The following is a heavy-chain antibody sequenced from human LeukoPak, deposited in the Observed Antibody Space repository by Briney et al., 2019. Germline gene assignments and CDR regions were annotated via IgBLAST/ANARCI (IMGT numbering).Heavy chain of an antibody. CDR1: RNIFTGYF. V-gene: IGHV1-2*06. J-gene: IGHJ4*02. CDR3: AKDRDGADRIVL. D-gene: IGHD5-24*01. CDR2: LNPNTGHA. Sequence: ASVKVSCKASRNIFTGYFIHWVRQAPGQGPEWMGRLNPNTGHAVYAFKFQGRVTITRDTSSNTAYMEVTRLTSDDTALYYCAKDRDGADRIVLWGQGTLVTVSS.